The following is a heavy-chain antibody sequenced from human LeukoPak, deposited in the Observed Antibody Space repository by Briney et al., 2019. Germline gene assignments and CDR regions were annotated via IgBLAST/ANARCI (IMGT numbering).Heavy chain of an antibody. CDR1: GYSFTSYW. CDR2: IYPGDSDT. Sequence: GESLKISCKGSGYSFTSYWIGWVRQMPGKGLEWMGIIYPGDSDTRYSPSFQGQVTISADKSISTAYLQWSSLKASDTAMYYCARHGPHCDILTGYSNWGQGTLVTVSS. J-gene: IGHJ4*02. CDR3: ARHGPHCDILTGYSN. D-gene: IGHD3-9*01. V-gene: IGHV5-51*01.